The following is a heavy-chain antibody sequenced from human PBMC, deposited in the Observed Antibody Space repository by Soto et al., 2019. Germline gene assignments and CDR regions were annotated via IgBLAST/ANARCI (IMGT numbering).Heavy chain of an antibody. CDR2: IKSKTDGGTT. CDR3: TAQFYDYIWGSYRVPTFDY. V-gene: IGHV3-15*01. J-gene: IGHJ4*02. D-gene: IGHD3-16*01. Sequence: PGGSLRLSCAAPGFTFSNAWMSWVRQAPGEGLEWVGRIKSKTDGGTTDYAAPVKGRFTISRDDSKNTLYLQMNSLETEDTAVYYCTAQFYDYIWGSYRVPTFDYWGQGTLVTVSS. CDR1: GFTFSNAW.